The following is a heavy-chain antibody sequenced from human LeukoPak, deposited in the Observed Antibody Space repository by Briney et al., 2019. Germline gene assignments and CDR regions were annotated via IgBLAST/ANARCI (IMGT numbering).Heavy chain of an antibody. CDR3: AKDHGVAVTGMYY. CDR1: GFTFTSFT. D-gene: IGHD6-19*01. V-gene: IGHV3-23*01. J-gene: IGHJ4*02. Sequence: GGSLRLSCAASGFTFTSFTMSWVRQTPGKGLEWVSSTSGTGGNTYYADSVKGRFTISRDNSRNTLYLQMNSLRAEDTAVYYCAKDHGVAVTGMYYWGQGTLVTVSS. CDR2: TSGTGGNT.